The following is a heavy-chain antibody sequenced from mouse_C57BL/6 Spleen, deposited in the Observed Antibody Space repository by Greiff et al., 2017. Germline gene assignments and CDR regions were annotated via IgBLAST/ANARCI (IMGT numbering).Heavy chain of an antibody. J-gene: IGHJ1*03. Sequence: LQQPGAELVRPGSSVKLSCKASGYTFTSYWMHWVKQRPIQGLEWIGNIDPSDSETHYNQKFKDKATLTVDKSSSTAYMQLSSLTSEDSAVYYCARSTMVTHWYFDVGGTGTTVTVSS. V-gene: IGHV1-52*01. CDR3: ARSTMVTHWYFDV. CDR2: IDPSDSET. D-gene: IGHD2-2*01. CDR1: GYTFTSYW.